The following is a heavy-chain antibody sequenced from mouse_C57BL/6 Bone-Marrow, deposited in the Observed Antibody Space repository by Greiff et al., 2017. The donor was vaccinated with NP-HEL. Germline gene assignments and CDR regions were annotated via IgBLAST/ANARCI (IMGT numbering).Heavy chain of an antibody. CDR1: GFNIKDDY. Sequence: VQLKESGAELVRPGASVKLSCTASGFNIKDDYMHWVKQRPEQGLEWIGWIDPENGDTEYASKFQGKATITADTSSNTAYLQLSSLTSEDTAFYYCTTGAMDYWGQGTSVTVSS. V-gene: IGHV14-4*01. CDR3: TTGAMDY. J-gene: IGHJ4*01. CDR2: IDPENGDT.